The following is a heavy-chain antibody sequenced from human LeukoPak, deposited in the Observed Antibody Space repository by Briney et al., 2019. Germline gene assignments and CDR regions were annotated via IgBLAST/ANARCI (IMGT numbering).Heavy chain of an antibody. V-gene: IGHV3-66*01. CDR2: IYSGGST. Sequence: GGSLRLSCAASGFTVSSNYMSWVRQAPGKGLEWVSVIYSGGSTYYADSVKGRFTISRDNSKNTLYLQMNSLRAEDTAVYYCARAGYGYDLDYWGQGTLVTVSS. D-gene: IGHD5-18*01. CDR1: GFTVSSNY. CDR3: ARAGYGYDLDY. J-gene: IGHJ4*02.